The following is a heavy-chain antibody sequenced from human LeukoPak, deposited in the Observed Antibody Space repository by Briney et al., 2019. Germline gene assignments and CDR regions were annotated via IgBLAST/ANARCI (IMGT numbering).Heavy chain of an antibody. CDR2: ISSYNGKT. CDR1: GYRFTSYS. CDR3: ARDEARYSSGYYPNWFDP. V-gene: IGHV1-18*01. D-gene: IGHD3-22*01. J-gene: IGHJ5*02. Sequence: ASVKVSCKASGYRFTSYSISWVRQAPGQGLEWVGWISSYNGKTNYGKNVQGRVTMTTDTSTSTAYMELRSLRSDDTAVYYCARDEARYSSGYYPNWFDPWGQGTLVTVSS.